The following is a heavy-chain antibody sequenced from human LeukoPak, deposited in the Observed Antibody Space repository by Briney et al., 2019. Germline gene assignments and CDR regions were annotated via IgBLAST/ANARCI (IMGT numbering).Heavy chain of an antibody. J-gene: IGHJ4*02. Sequence: GGSLRLSCAASGFTFDDYGMTWVRQAPGKGLEWVSGINWNGGSTRYPDSVRGRFTISRDNAKNSLYLQMNSLRAEDTALYYCARGAAGQRGFDYWGQGTLVTVSS. D-gene: IGHD6-13*01. CDR2: INWNGGST. CDR3: ARGAAGQRGFDY. V-gene: IGHV3-20*04. CDR1: GFTFDDYG.